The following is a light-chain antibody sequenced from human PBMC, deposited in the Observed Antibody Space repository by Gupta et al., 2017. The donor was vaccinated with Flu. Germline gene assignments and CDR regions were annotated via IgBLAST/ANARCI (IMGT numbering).Light chain of an antibody. CDR1: HTVVHGDGNHY. J-gene: IGKJ2*01. V-gene: IGKV2-30*02. CDR3: MQGTHRPPYT. Sequence: CTFSHTVVHGDGNHYFNCCQQPPGPSPRRLIYTVTYREAGVPDRFSGSGSGADFIPLINREPAEDAGVYYCMQGTHRPPYTFGQGTKLEIK. CDR2: TVT.